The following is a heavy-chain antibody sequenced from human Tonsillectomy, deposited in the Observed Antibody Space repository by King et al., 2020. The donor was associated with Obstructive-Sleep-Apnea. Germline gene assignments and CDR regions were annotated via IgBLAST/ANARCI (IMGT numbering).Heavy chain of an antibody. CDR3: AKGSGSLLYYYYGMDV. CDR2: ISSGVDTI. CDR1: GFTFSEYY. J-gene: IGHJ6*02. V-gene: IGHV3-11*01. D-gene: IGHD3-10*01. Sequence: VQLVESGGGLVKPGGSLRLSCAASGFTFSEYYMSWIRQAPGKGLEWVSYISSGVDTIYYGDSVKGRLTISRDAAKNPLYLQMNSLRAEDTAVYYCAKGSGSLLYYYYGMDVWGQGTTVTVSS.